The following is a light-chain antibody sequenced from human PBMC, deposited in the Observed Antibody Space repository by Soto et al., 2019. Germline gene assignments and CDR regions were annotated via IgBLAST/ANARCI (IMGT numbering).Light chain of an antibody. CDR3: QHTLKWPPT. CDR2: DAS. J-gene: IGKJ1*01. V-gene: IGKV1-5*01. Sequence: DIQMTQSPSTLSASVGDRVTITCRASQSISSWLAWYQQKPGKAPKLLIYDASSLESGVPARFSGSGSGTEFTLTISSLQSEDFALYYCQHTLKWPPTFGQGTKVDIK. CDR1: QSISSW.